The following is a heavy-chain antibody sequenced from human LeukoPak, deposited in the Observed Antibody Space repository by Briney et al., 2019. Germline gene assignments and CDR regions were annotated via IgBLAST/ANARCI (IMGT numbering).Heavy chain of an antibody. V-gene: IGHV5-51*01. D-gene: IGHD3-10*01. J-gene: IGHJ4*02. Sequence: GESLKISCKGSGYSFVNYWIAWVRQMPGKGREWMGIIYPGDSDTRYSPSFQGQVTISADKSISTAYLQWSSLKASDSAIYYCARSRSPGSYYKDYYDYWGQGTLVTVSS. CDR1: GYSFVNYW. CDR3: ARSRSPGSYYKDYYDY. CDR2: IYPGDSDT.